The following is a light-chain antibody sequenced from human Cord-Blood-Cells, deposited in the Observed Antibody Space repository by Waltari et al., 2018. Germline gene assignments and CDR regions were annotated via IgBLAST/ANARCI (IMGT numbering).Light chain of an antibody. CDR2: EVN. CDR3: CSYAGSSTVV. J-gene: IGLJ2*01. Sequence: QSALTQPASVSGSPGQSITISCTGTSSDVGSYNLVSWYQQHPGKAPKLMIYEVNKRPSGVSKRFSGSKSGNTASLTISGLQAEDEADYYCCSYAGSSTVVFGGGTKLTVL. CDR1: SSDVGSYNL. V-gene: IGLV2-23*02.